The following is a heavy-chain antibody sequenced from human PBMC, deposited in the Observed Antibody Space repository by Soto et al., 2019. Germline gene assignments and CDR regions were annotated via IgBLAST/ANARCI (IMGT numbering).Heavy chain of an antibody. CDR1: GGSISSGGYS. CDR3: ARVTGRYYYGMDV. V-gene: IGHV4-30-2*01. J-gene: IGHJ6*02. Sequence: SETLSLTCAVSGGSISSGGYSWSWIRQPPGKGLEWIGYIYHSGSTYYNPSLKSRVTISVDRSKNQFSLKLRSVTAADTAVYYCARVTGRYYYGMDVWGQGTTVTVSS. CDR2: IYHSGST.